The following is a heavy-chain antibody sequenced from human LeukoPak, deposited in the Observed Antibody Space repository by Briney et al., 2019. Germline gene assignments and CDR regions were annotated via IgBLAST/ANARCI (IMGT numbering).Heavy chain of an antibody. V-gene: IGHV3-11*01. J-gene: IGHJ4*02. CDR1: GVTFEDYY. CDR2: VGSTGGDK. Sequence: GGSLRLSCTGSGVTFEDYYLSWIRQAPGKGLERISYVGSTGGDKLYADPVRGRFTISRDNSRNSVYMEMNDLVAENTAFYYCARGENGSFDHLGQGTLVIVSS. CDR3: ARGENGSFDH. D-gene: IGHD3-10*01.